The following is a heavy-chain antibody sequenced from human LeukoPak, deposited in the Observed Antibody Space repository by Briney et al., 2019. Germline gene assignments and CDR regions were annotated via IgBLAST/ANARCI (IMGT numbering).Heavy chain of an antibody. D-gene: IGHD3-3*01. CDR3: ARGRGVDTNWFDP. J-gene: IGHJ5*02. Sequence: SQTLSLTCTVSGGSISSGGYYWSWIRLHPGKGLEWIGYIYYSGSTYYNPSLKSRVTISVDTSKNQFSLKLSSVTAADTAVYYCARGRGVDTNWFDPWGQGTLVTVSS. CDR1: GGSISSGGYY. CDR2: IYYSGST. V-gene: IGHV4-31*03.